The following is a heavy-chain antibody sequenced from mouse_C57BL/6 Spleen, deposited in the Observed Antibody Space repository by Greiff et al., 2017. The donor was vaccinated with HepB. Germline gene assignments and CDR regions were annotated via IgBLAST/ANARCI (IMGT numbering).Heavy chain of an antibody. CDR3: ARERLGHYFDY. V-gene: IGHV5-4*01. J-gene: IGHJ2*01. CDR2: ISDGGSYT. CDR1: GFTFSSYA. Sequence: EVKVVESGGGLVKPGGSLKLSCAASGFTFSSYAMSWVRQTPEKRLEWVATISDGGSYTYYPDNVKGRFTISRDNAKNNLYLQMSHLKAKDTAMYYCARERLGHYFDYWGQGTTLTVSS. D-gene: IGHD3-2*02.